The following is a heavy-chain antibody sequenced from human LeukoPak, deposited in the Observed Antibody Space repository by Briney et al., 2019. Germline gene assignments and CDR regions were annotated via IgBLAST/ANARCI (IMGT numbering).Heavy chain of an antibody. CDR2: ISSGGSTI. CDR1: GFTFSSYS. D-gene: IGHD3/OR15-3a*01. CDR3: ARDGTGVGTGGIDY. Sequence: GGSLRLSCAASGFTFSSYSMNWVRQAPGQGLEWVAYISSGGSTIYFADSVKGRFTISRDNARNSLYLQMNSLRDEDTAVYYCARDGTGVGTGGIDYWGQGTLVTVSS. J-gene: IGHJ4*02. V-gene: IGHV3-48*02.